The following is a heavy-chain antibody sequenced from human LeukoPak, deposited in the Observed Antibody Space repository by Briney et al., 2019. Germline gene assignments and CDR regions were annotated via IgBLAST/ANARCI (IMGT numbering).Heavy chain of an antibody. CDR1: GFTVSSNY. D-gene: IGHD1-26*01. Sequence: PGGSLRLSCAASGFTVSSNYMSWVRQAPGKGLEWVSVIYSGGSTYYADSVKGRFTISRDNSKNTLCLQMNSLRAEDTAVYYCARVLVGAIDYWGQGTLVTVSS. CDR3: ARVLVGAIDY. CDR2: IYSGGST. J-gene: IGHJ4*02. V-gene: IGHV3-53*01.